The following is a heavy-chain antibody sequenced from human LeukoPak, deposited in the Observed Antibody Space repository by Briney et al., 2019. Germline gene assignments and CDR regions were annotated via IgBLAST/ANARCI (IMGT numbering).Heavy chain of an antibody. CDR2: ISSSGSTM. J-gene: IGHJ6*02. CDR1: GFTVSRYW. V-gene: IGHV3-48*04. CDR3: ARDRRYDSSGYYYINEYYYYGMDV. Sequence: GGSLRLSCAASGFTVSRYWMSWVRQAPGKGLEWVSYISSSGSTMYYADSVKGRFTISRDNAKNSLYLQMNSLRAEDTAVYYCARDRRYDSSGYYYINEYYYYGMDVWGQGTTVTVSS. D-gene: IGHD3-22*01.